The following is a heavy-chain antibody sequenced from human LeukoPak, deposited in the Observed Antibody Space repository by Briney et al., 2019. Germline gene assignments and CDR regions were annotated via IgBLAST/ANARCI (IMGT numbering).Heavy chain of an antibody. D-gene: IGHD3-22*01. V-gene: IGHV4-30-4*01. J-gene: IGHJ4*02. CDR1: GGSISSGDYY. CDR2: IYYCGST. CDR3: ARGNHYYDSSGSQFDY. Sequence: SETLSLTCTVSGGSISSGDYYWSWIRQPPGKGLEWIGYIYYCGSTYYNPSLKSRVTISVDTSKNQFSLKLSSVTAADTAVYYCARGNHYYDSSGSQFDYWGQGTLVTVSS.